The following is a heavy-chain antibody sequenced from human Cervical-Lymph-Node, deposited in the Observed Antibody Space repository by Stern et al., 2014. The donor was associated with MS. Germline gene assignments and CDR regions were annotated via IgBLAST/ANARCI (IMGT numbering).Heavy chain of an antibody. CDR1: GGSVSSGSYY. CDR2: IYYTGAT. Sequence: QVQLQESGPGLVKPSETLSLTCSVSGGSVSSGSYYWNWIRQPPGKGPEWVGYIYYTGATNYNPSLKSRVTISADTAKNDFSLKLRSVTAADTAVYYCARLDVSLDYWGQGILVTVSS. J-gene: IGHJ4*02. CDR3: ARLDVSLDY. D-gene: IGHD1-1*01. V-gene: IGHV4-61*03.